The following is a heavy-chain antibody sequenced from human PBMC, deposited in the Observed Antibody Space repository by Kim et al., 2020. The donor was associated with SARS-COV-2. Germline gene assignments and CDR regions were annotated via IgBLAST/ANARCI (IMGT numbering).Heavy chain of an antibody. CDR2: DGSNQ. D-gene: IGHD6-6*01. V-gene: IGHV3-30*02. CDR3: AKESSFDY. Sequence: DGSNQNYVDSVKGRFTISRDNSKNTLYLQMNSLRAEDTAVYYCAKESSFDYWGQGTLVTVSS. J-gene: IGHJ4*02.